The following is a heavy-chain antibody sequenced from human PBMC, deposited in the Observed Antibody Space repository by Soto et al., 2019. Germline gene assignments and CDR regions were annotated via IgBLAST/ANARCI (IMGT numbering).Heavy chain of an antibody. Sequence: ASVTVSCKASGYTITSYGIGWVRQAPGQGLEWMGWISAYNGNTNYAQKLQGRVTMTTDTSTSTAYMELRSLRSDDTAVYYCARGNSYGLKYCYDSSGYGDDAFDIWGQGTMVTVSS. J-gene: IGHJ3*02. CDR1: GYTITSYG. V-gene: IGHV1-18*04. CDR2: ISAYNGNT. D-gene: IGHD3-22*01. CDR3: ARGNSYGLKYCYDSSGYGDDAFDI.